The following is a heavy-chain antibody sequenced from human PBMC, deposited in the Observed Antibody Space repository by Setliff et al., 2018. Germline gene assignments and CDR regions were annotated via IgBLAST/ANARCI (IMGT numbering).Heavy chain of an antibody. CDR2: IYSSGTT. CDR3: ARMSRYSEFWSGYAEDYYSSYIDV. J-gene: IGHJ6*03. V-gene: IGHV4-61*05. D-gene: IGHD3-3*01. Sequence: PSETLSLTCSVFGDSLTRSSSWWGWIRQPAGKGLEWIGNIYSSGTTKYNPSLKSRVTISVDTSKRQFSLNLLSVTAADTAVYYCARMSRYSEFWSGYAEDYYSSYIDVWVTGATVTVSS. CDR1: GDSLTRSSSW.